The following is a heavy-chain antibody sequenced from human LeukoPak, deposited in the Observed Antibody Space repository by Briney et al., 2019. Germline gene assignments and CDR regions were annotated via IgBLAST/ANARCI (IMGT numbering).Heavy chain of an antibody. Sequence: PSETLSLTCTVSGGSISSGSYYWSWIRQPGGKGLEWIGRIHTSGSTSYNPSLKSRVTISLDTSKNQFSLRVKYVTAADTAVYSCARERRRYSGFDYWFDSWGQGILVTVSS. J-gene: IGHJ5*01. V-gene: IGHV4-61*02. CDR2: IHTSGST. D-gene: IGHD5-12*01. CDR1: GGSISSGSYY. CDR3: ARERRRYSGFDYWFDS.